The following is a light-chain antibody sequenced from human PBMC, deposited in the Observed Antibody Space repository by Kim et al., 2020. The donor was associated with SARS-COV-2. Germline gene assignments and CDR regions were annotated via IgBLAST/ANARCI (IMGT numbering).Light chain of an antibody. CDR1: QGLSDRY. V-gene: IGKV3-20*01. Sequence: LSPGESAPPSGMAHQGLSDRYLAWYQQKPGQAPRPPIYGGSSRGTGFPDRVSGSGSGTDFTLTINRLEPEDFGVYYCQQYVSSPYTFGQGTKLEIK. CDR3: QQYVSSPYT. J-gene: IGKJ2*01. CDR2: GGS.